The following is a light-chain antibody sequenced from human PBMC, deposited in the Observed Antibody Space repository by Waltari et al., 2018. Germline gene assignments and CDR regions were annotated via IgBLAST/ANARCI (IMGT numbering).Light chain of an antibody. CDR2: EDN. CDR3: QAWDSNTV. CDR1: ILGHKN. Sequence: SFELTQPPSVSVSPGQTATITCSGAILGHKNSCWYRQKPGQSPVLVIYEDNKRPSGIPERFSGSNSGNTATLTISGTQSLDEADYYCQAWDSNTVFGGGTKLTVL. J-gene: IGLJ3*02. V-gene: IGLV3-1*01.